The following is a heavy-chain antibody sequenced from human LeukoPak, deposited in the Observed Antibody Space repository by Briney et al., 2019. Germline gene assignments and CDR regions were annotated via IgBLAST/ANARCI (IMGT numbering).Heavy chain of an antibody. Sequence: SVKVSCKASGGTFSSYAISWVRQAPGQGLEWMGGIIPIFGTANYAQKFQGRVTITADESTSTAYMELSSLRSEDTAVYYCARGWGDSSSWIYYYMDVWGKGTTVTVSS. CDR1: GGTFSSYA. CDR2: IIPIFGTA. V-gene: IGHV1-69*13. J-gene: IGHJ6*03. CDR3: ARGWGDSSSWIYYYMDV. D-gene: IGHD6-13*01.